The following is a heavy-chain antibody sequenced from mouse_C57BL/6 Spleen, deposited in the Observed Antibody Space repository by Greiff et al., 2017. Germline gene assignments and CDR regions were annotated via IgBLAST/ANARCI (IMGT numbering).Heavy chain of an antibody. CDR3: ASLIYDGSHFDY. J-gene: IGHJ2*01. CDR2: IDPEDGET. CDR1: GFNIKDYY. D-gene: IGHD2-3*01. Sequence: LVESGAELVKPGASVKLSCTASGFNIKDYYMHWVKQRTEQGLEWVGRIDPEDGETKYAPKFQGKATITADTSSNTAYLQLSSLTSEDTAVYYCASLIYDGSHFDYWGQGTTLTVSS. V-gene: IGHV14-2*01.